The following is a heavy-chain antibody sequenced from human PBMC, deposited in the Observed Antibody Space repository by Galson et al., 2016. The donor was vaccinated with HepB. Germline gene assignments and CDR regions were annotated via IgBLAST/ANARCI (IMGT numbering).Heavy chain of an antibody. CDR3: AREYRAAAEFDY. D-gene: IGHD6-13*01. CDR2: VNHGGNT. V-gene: IGHV4-34*01. J-gene: IGHJ4*02. Sequence: ETLSLTCAVYGGSFSGYQWSWIRQSPGKGLEWIGEVNHGGNTNYKPSLKGRVTISVDTSKNQFSRKLSSVTAADTAVYYWAREYRAAAEFDYWSQGTLVTVS. CDR1: GGSFSGYQ.